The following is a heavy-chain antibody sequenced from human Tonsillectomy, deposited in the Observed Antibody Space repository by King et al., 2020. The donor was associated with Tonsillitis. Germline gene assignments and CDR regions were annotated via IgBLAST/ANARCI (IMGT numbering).Heavy chain of an antibody. CDR2: VSYDGSIK. J-gene: IGHJ2*01. V-gene: IGHV3-30*18. CDR3: AKEAYYDLSSGYYEHWYFDL. D-gene: IGHD3-3*01. Sequence: VQLVESGGGVVQPGRSLRLSCAASGLNFSSYVMHWVRQAPGKGLEWVAVVSYDGSIKYYADSVKGRFTVSRDNSKNTLYLQMNSLSSEDTAVYYCAKEAYYDLSSGYYEHWYFDLWGRGTLVTVSS. CDR1: GLNFSSYV.